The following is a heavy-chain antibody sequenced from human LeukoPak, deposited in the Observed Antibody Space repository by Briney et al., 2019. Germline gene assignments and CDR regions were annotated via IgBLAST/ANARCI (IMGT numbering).Heavy chain of an antibody. CDR2: ISERGNTI. D-gene: IGHD1-26*01. Sequence: GGSLRLSCTASGFTFSDYYMTWIRQAPGQGLGWVSYISERGNTIYYADSVEGRFTMSRDNSKNSLYLQMNSLRAEDTAVYYCAREPTDDEVGLTHDGFDCWGQGTLVTVSS. J-gene: IGHJ4*02. V-gene: IGHV3-11*01. CDR1: GFTFSDYY. CDR3: AREPTDDEVGLTHDGFDC.